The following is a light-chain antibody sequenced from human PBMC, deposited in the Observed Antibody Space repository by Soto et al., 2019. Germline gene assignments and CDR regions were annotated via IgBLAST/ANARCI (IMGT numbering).Light chain of an antibody. Sequence: DIQMTQSPSTLSASVGDRIIITCRASESISSWLAWYQQKPGKAPKLLIYKASTLDSGVPSRFSASGSGTEFTLTISSLQPDDSATYFCHQYSASHTFGGGTKVEIK. J-gene: IGKJ4*01. V-gene: IGKV1-5*03. CDR1: ESISSW. CDR2: KAS. CDR3: HQYSASHT.